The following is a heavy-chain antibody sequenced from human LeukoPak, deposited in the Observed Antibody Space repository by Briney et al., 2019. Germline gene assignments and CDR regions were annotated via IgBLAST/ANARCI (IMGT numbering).Heavy chain of an antibody. J-gene: IGHJ5*02. D-gene: IGHD3-10*01. V-gene: IGHV4-31*03. CDR2: IYYSGST. CDR3: ARASGALWFGELMINWFDP. Sequence: SQTLSLTCTVSGGSISSGGYYWSWIRHHPGKGLEWIGYIYYSGSTYYNPSLKSRVTISVDTSKNQFSLKLSSVTAADTAVYYCARASGALWFGELMINWFDPWGQGTLVTVSS. CDR1: GGSISSGGYY.